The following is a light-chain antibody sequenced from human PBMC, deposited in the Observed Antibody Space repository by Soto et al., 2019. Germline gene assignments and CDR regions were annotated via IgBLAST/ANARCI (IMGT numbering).Light chain of an antibody. CDR1: SSDVGGYNY. Sequence: QSVLTQPASVSGSPGQSITISCTGTSSDVGGYNYVSWYQHHPGKAPKLMIYEVTNRPSGVSIRFSGSKSGTTASLTISGLQAEDEADYYCCSYTDSRTHIFGSGTKVTVL. V-gene: IGLV2-14*01. J-gene: IGLJ1*01. CDR3: CSYTDSRTHI. CDR2: EVT.